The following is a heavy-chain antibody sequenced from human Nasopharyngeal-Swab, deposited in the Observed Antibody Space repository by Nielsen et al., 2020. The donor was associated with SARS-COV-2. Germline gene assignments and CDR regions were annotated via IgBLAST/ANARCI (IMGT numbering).Heavy chain of an antibody. V-gene: IGHV4-59*01. D-gene: IGHD3-3*01. Sequence: SETLSLTCTVSGGSISSYYWSWIRQPPGKGLEWIGYIYYSGSTNYNPSLKSRVTISVDTSKNQFSLKLSSVTAADTAVYYCARSGLKWFLPFDYWGQGTLVTVSS. CDR3: ARSGLKWFLPFDY. CDR1: GGSISSYY. CDR2: IYYSGST. J-gene: IGHJ4*02.